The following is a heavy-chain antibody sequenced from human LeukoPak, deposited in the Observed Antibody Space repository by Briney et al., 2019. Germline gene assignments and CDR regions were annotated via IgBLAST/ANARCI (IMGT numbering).Heavy chain of an antibody. CDR1: GYTLTELS. CDR2: FDSEDGET. D-gene: IGHD3-22*01. J-gene: IGHJ3*02. Sequence: ASVKVSCKVSGYTLTELSMHWVRQAPGKGLEWMGGFDSEDGETIYAQKFQGRVTMTEDTSTDTAYMELSGLRSEDTAVYYCATFDPSYYYDSSGLDAFDIWGQGTMVTVSS. CDR3: ATFDPSYYYDSSGLDAFDI. V-gene: IGHV1-24*01.